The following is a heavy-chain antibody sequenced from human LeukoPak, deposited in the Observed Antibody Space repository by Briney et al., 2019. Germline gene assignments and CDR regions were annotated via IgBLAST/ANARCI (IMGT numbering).Heavy chain of an antibody. CDR2: ISSSSSYI. J-gene: IGHJ4*02. CDR1: GFTFSSYS. V-gene: IGHV3-21*01. CDR3: ARDILTGSRPFPFDY. D-gene: IGHD3-9*01. Sequence: GGSLRLSCAASGFTFSSYSMNWVRQAPGKGPEWVSSISSSSSYIYYADSVKGRFTISRDNAKNSLYLQMNSLRAEDTAVYYCARDILTGSRPFPFDYWGQGTLVTVSS.